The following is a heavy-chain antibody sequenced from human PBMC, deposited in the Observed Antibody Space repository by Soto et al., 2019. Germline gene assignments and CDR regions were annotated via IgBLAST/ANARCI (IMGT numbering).Heavy chain of an antibody. J-gene: IGHJ4*02. CDR3: ARADCSGGSCYFLDY. D-gene: IGHD2-15*01. V-gene: IGHV3-48*01. CDR2: ISSSSSTI. Sequence: EVQLVESGGGLVQPGGSLRLSCAASGFTFSSYSMNWVRQAPGKGLAWVSYISSSSSTIYYADSVKGRFTISRDNAKNSLYLQMNSLRAEDTAVYYCARADCSGGSCYFLDYWGQGTLVTVSS. CDR1: GFTFSSYS.